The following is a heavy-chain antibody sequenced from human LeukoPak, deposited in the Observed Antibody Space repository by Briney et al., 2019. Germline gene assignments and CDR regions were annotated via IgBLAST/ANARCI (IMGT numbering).Heavy chain of an antibody. J-gene: IGHJ4*02. CDR3: ARIDYYDSSGLRGEDY. D-gene: IGHD3-22*01. CDR2: ISWNSGSI. Sequence: PGGSLRLSCAASGFTFDDYAMHWVRQAPGKGLEWVSGISWNSGSIGYADSVKGRFTISRDNAKNSLYLQMNSLRAEDTAVYYCARIDYYDSSGLRGEDYWGQGTLVTVSS. V-gene: IGHV3-9*01. CDR1: GFTFDDYA.